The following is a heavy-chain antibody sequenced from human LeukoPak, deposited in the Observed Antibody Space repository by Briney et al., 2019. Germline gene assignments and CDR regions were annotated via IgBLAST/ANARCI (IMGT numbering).Heavy chain of an antibody. CDR1: GFTFSSYE. D-gene: IGHD6-19*01. Sequence: GGSLRLSCAASGFTFSSYEMNWVRQAPGAGLEWVSYISSSGSNIYYADSVKGRFTISRDNVKNSLYLQMNSLRDEDTAVSYCAREQWLAFDSWGQGTLVTVSS. V-gene: IGHV3-48*03. CDR3: AREQWLAFDS. CDR2: ISSSGSNI. J-gene: IGHJ4*02.